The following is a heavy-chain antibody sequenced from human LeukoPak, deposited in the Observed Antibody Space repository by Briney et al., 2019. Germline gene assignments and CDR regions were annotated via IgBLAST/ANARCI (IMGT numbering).Heavy chain of an antibody. CDR3: AKAQGYCGGETCQYAVDV. J-gene: IGHJ6*02. CDR1: GFTFSNYA. CDR2: VSGSGTDT. Sequence: GGSLRLSCAASGFTFSNYAMIWVRQAPGKGLDSVSSVSGSGTDTYYADSVKGRFTISRDKSKNTLFLQMNSLRAEDTAVYYCAKAQGYCGGETCQYAVDVWGQGTTVTVSS. V-gene: IGHV3-23*01. D-gene: IGHD2-21*01.